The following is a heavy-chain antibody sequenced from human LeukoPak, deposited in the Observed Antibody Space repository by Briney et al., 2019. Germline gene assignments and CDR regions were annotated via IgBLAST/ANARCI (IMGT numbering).Heavy chain of an antibody. CDR1: GGPISNSMTY. CDR2: IYFSGST. D-gene: IGHD6-6*01. V-gene: IGHV4-39*07. J-gene: IGHJ5*02. CDR3: AREVAARPRGNWFDP. Sequence: SETLSLTCSVSGGPISNSMTYWGWIRQSPGKGLEWIGSIYFSGSTYYNPSLESRVTISVDRSKNQFSLKLSSVTAADTAVYYCAREVAARPRGNWFDPWGQGTLVTVSS.